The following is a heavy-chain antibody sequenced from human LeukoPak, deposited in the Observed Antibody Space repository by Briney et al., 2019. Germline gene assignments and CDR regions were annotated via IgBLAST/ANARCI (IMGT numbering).Heavy chain of an antibody. Sequence: ASVKVSCKASGYTFTSYGISWVRQAPGQGLEWMGWIGAYNGNTNYAQKLQGRVTMTTDTSTSTAYMELRSLRSDDTADYYCARSAEHCANGVCFTKYYMDVWGKGTTVTVSS. D-gene: IGHD2-8*01. CDR1: GYTFTSYG. V-gene: IGHV1-18*01. CDR2: IGAYNGNT. CDR3: ARSAEHCANGVCFTKYYMDV. J-gene: IGHJ6*03.